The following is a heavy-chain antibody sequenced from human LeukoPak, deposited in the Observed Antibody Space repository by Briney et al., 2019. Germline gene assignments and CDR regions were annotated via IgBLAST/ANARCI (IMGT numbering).Heavy chain of an antibody. CDR1: GGPISSSSYY. D-gene: IGHD3-10*01. J-gene: IGHJ4*02. Sequence: SETLSLPCTVSGGPISSSSYYWGWDPPAPGKGVGWVVSIYYSGSTYYNPSLKSRVTISVDTSKNQFSLKLSSVTAADTAVYYCARNLLLWFGELSAKFDYWGQGTLVTVSS. V-gene: IGHV4-39*07. CDR3: ARNLLLWFGELSAKFDY. CDR2: IYYSGST.